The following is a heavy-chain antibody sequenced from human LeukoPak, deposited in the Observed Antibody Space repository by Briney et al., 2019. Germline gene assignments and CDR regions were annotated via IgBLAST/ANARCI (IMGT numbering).Heavy chain of an antibody. CDR1: GFTFSSYS. V-gene: IGHV3-21*01. D-gene: IGHD3-22*01. Sequence: GGSLRLSCAASGFTFSSYSMNWVRQAPGKGLEWVSSISSSSSYIYYADSVKGRFTISRDNAKNSLYLQMNSLRAEDTAVYYCARIGSKSGYYGYWGQGTLVTVSS. J-gene: IGHJ4*02. CDR3: ARIGSKSGYYGY. CDR2: ISSSSSYI.